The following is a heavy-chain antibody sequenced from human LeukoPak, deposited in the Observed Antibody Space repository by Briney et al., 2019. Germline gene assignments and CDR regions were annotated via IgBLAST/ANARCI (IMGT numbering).Heavy chain of an antibody. V-gene: IGHV4-39*07. J-gene: IGHJ6*02. CDR1: GGSISSSTYY. CDR3: ARVLPIVGVSYGMDV. Sequence: SETLSLTCTVSGGSISSSTYYWGWIRQPPGKGLEWIGSIYSSGSTYYNPSLKSRVTISVDTSKNQFSLKLSSVTAADTAVYYCARVLPIVGVSYGMDVWGQGTTVTVSS. CDR2: IYSSGST. D-gene: IGHD1-26*01.